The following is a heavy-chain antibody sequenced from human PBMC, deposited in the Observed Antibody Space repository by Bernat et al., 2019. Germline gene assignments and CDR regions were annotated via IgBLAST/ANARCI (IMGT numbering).Heavy chain of an antibody. J-gene: IGHJ3*02. V-gene: IGHV4-59*01. CDR1: GGSISSYY. Sequence: QVQLQESGPGLVKPSETLSLTCTVSGGSISSYYWSWIRQPPGKGLEWIGYIYYSGSTNYNPSLKSRVTISVDTSKNQFSLKLSSVTAADTVVYYCARWEVSPQLYAFDIWGQGTMVTVSS. D-gene: IGHD6-13*01. CDR3: ARWEVSPQLYAFDI. CDR2: IYYSGST.